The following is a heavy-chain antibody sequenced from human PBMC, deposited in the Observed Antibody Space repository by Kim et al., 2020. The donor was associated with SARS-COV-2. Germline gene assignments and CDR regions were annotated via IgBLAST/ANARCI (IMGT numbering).Heavy chain of an antibody. Sequence: GGSLRLSCAASGFTFSDYYMSWIRQAPGKGLEWVSYISSSSSYTNYADSVKGRFTISRDNAKNSLYLQMNSLRAEDTAVYYCAREDRGYYGSGSYWYFDLWGRGTLVTVSS. CDR3: AREDRGYYGSGSYWYFDL. CDR1: GFTFSDYY. V-gene: IGHV3-11*06. D-gene: IGHD3-10*01. J-gene: IGHJ2*01. CDR2: ISSSSSYT.